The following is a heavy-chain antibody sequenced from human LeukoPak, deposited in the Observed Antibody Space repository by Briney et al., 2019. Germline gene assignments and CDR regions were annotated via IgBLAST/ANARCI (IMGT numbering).Heavy chain of an antibody. CDR2: IRDSGGST. CDR1: GFTFSNYA. J-gene: IGHJ4*02. Sequence: GGSLRLSCAASGFTFSNYAMNWVRQAPGKGLEWVSAIRDSGGSTYYADSVKGRFTISRDNSKNTLYLQMNSLRAEDTAVYYCAKVIVGVMRGYFHYWGQGTLVTVSS. V-gene: IGHV3-23*01. CDR3: AKVIVGVMRGYFHY. D-gene: IGHD1-26*01.